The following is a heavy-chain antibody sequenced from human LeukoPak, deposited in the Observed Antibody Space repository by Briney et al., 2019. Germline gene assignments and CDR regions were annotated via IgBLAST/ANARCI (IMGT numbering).Heavy chain of an antibody. CDR3: ATNMAYCGGDCYPYDAFDV. CDR2: INPNSGGT. J-gene: IGHJ3*01. D-gene: IGHD2-21*02. V-gene: IGHV1-2*02. CDR1: GYTFTGYY. Sequence: ASVKVSRKASGYTFTGYYMHWVRQAPGQGLEWMGWINPNSGGTNYAQKFQGRVTMTRDTSISTAYMELSRLRSDDTAVYYCATNMAYCGGDCYPYDAFDVWGQGTMVTVSS.